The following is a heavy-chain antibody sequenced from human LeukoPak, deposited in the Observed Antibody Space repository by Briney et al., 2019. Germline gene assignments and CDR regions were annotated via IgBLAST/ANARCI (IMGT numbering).Heavy chain of an antibody. CDR1: GGSFRYYY. Sequence: KTSETLSLTCTVSGGSFRYYYWSWIRQAPGQGLEWIGYIYYNGNTNYNPSLRSRVTISLDTSQNQFSLNLTSVTAADTAVYYCARVSVVVGATGWFDPWGQGTLVIVSS. D-gene: IGHD1-26*01. J-gene: IGHJ5*02. CDR2: IYYNGNT. V-gene: IGHV4-59*01. CDR3: ARVSVVVGATGWFDP.